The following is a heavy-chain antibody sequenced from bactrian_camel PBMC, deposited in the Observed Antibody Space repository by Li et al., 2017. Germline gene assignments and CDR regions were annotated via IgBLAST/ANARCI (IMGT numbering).Heavy chain of an antibody. V-gene: IGHV3-2*01. CDR3: VSGWGAAKYNY. D-gene: IGHD1*01. J-gene: IGHJ4*01. CDR2: ISGDGSIA. CDR1: GFTFSYYY. Sequence: HVQLVESGGGLVQPGGSLRLSCAASGFTFSYYYMNWVRQAPGKGLEWVSSISGDGSIAYYADSVKGRFTISRDNAKNTVFLQMNSLKSEDKALYYCVSGWGAAKYNYWGQGTQVTVS.